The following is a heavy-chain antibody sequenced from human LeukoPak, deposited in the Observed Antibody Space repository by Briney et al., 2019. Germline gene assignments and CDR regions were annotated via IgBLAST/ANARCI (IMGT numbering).Heavy chain of an antibody. CDR1: GFTFSSSA. D-gene: IGHD6-13*01. CDR3: AKARGSSWYSRAFDI. V-gene: IGHV3-23*01. Sequence: GGSLRLSCAASGFTFSSSAMSWVRQAPGKGLEWVSSITGAGGGAYYPDSAKGRFTISRDNSKNTLYLQMNSLRAEDTAVYYCAKARGSSWYSRAFDIWGQGTMVTVSS. J-gene: IGHJ3*02. CDR2: ITGAGGGA.